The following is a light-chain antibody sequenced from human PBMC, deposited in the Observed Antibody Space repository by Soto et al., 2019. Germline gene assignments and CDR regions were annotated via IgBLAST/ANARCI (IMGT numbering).Light chain of an antibody. J-gene: IGLJ2*01. CDR3: AAWDDSFVV. CDR2: SNN. Sequence: QTVVTQPPSASGTPGQRVTISCSGSSSNIGSNTVNWYQQLPGTAPKLLIYSNNQRPSGVPDRFSGSKSGTSASLAISGLQSEDEADYYCAAWDDSFVVFCGGTKVTVL. CDR1: SSNIGSNT. V-gene: IGLV1-44*01.